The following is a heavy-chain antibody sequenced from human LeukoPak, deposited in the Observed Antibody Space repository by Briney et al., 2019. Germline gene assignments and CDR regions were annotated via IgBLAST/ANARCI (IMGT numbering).Heavy chain of an antibody. CDR2: IRYDGSNK. Sequence: GGPLRLSCAASGFTFSSYGMHWVRQAPGKGLEWVAFIRYDGSNKYYADSVKGRFTISRDNSKNTLYLQMNSLRAEDTAVYYCAKPQYSSSSEYFQHWGQGTLVTVSS. J-gene: IGHJ1*01. CDR3: AKPQYSSSSEYFQH. CDR1: GFTFSSYG. D-gene: IGHD6-6*01. V-gene: IGHV3-30*02.